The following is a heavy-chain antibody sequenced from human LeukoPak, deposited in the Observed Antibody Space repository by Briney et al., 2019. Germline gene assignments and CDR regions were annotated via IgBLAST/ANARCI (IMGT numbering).Heavy chain of an antibody. CDR1: GFTFNRYA. D-gene: IGHD1-26*01. CDR2: ITFGGDDT. CDR3: AEEVGDTYPTFDY. J-gene: IGHJ4*02. Sequence: PGGSLRLSCAVSGFTFNRYAMSWVRQAPGKGLEWVSSITFGGDDTYYADSVKGRFTISRDNSKNTASLQMNILRAEDTALYFCAEEVGDTYPTFDYWGRGTLVTVSS. V-gene: IGHV3-23*01.